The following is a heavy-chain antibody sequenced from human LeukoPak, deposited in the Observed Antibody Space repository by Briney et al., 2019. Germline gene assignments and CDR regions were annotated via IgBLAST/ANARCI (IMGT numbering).Heavy chain of an antibody. CDR3: ARVRCSGGSCYYDY. D-gene: IGHD2-15*01. CDR2: IYYSGST. V-gene: IGHV4-59*06. CDR1: GGSISSYY. J-gene: IGHJ4*02. Sequence: SETLSLTCTVSGGSISSYYWSWIRQHPGKGLEWIGYIYYSGSTYYNPSLKSRVTISVDTSKNQFSLKLSSVTAADTAVYYCARVRCSGGSCYYDYWGQGTLVTVSS.